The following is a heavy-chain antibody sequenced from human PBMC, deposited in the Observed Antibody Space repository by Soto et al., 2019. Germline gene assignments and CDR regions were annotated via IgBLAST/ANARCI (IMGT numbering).Heavy chain of an antibody. CDR2: TYYSGST. J-gene: IGHJ4*02. Sequence: QVQLQESGPGLVKPSETLSITCTVSGGSISSYYWSWIRQPPGKGLAWIGYTYYSGSTNYNPSLTSRVTISVATSKNQFSLKLSSVTAADTAVYYCARRYGSCFDYWGQGTLVTVST. CDR1: GGSISSYY. D-gene: IGHD6-6*01. CDR3: ARRYGSCFDY. V-gene: IGHV4-59*08.